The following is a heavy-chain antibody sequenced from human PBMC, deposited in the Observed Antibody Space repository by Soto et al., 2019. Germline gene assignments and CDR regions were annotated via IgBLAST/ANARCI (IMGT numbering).Heavy chain of an antibody. V-gene: IGHV4-30-4*01. D-gene: IGHD4-17*01. CDR2: ISYSGST. J-gene: IGHJ4*02. CDR1: GASINSGDYY. Sequence: TXETLSLTCTVSGASINSGDYYWSWIRQPPGKGLEWIGYISYSGSTYYNPSLKSRVTISVDTSKSQFSLILSSMTAADTAVYFCVRDKYGPLDYWGQGTLVTVSS. CDR3: VRDKYGPLDY.